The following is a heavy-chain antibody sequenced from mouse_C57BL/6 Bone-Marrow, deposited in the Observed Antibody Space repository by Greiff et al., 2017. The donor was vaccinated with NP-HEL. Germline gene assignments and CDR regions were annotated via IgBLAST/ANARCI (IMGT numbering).Heavy chain of an antibody. J-gene: IGHJ1*03. V-gene: IGHV1-42*01. CDR2: INPSTGGT. CDR3: ASRGSNRGYFDV. Sequence: VQLQQSGPELVKPGASVKISCKASGYSFTGYYMNWVKQSPEKSLEWIGEINPSTGGTTYNQKFKAKATLTVDESSSTAYMQLKSLTSEDSADYYCASRGSNRGYFDVWGTGTTVTVSS. CDR1: GYSFTGYY. D-gene: IGHD6-1*01.